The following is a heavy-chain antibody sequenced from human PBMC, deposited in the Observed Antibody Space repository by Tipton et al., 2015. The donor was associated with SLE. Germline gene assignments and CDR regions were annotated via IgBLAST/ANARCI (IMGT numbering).Heavy chain of an antibody. CDR1: GGSIGSSSYY. J-gene: IGHJ4*02. D-gene: IGHD3/OR15-3a*01. V-gene: IGHV4-39*07. Sequence: TLSLTCTVSGGSIGSSSYYWDWVRQPPGKGLEWIGPIYSSGNTYYHPSLKSRVTISVDTSKNHFSLKLSSVTAADTAVYYCARHVDWGLDYWGQGTLVTVSS. CDR3: ARHVDWGLDY. CDR2: IYSSGNT.